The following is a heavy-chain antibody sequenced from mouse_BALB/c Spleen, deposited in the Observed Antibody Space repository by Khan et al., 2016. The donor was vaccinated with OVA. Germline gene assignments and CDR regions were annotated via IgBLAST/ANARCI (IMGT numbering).Heavy chain of an antibody. CDR3: AFVGYFSAGFAY. D-gene: IGHD2-3*01. J-gene: IGHJ3*01. V-gene: IGHV1-26*01. CDR2: INPNNGGT. Sequence: VRLQQSGPDLVKPGASVKISCKASGYSFTGYYMHWVKQSHGKSLEWIGRINPNNGGTSYNQKFKGKALLTVDKSSSTAYMELRSLTSEDSAVYYWAFVGYFSAGFAYWGQGTLVTVAA. CDR1: GYSFTGYY.